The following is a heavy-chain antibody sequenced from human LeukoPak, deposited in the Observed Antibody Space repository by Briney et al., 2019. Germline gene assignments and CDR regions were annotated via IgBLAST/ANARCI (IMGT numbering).Heavy chain of an antibody. D-gene: IGHD3-9*01. CDR2: IIPIFGTA. J-gene: IGHJ3*02. V-gene: IGHV1-69*01. CDR1: GGTFSSYA. CDR3: ARDYGAYYDILTGHSGAFDI. Sequence: SVKVSCKASGGTFSSYAISWVRQAPGQGLEWMGGIIPIFGTANYAQKFQGRVTITADESTSTAYMELSSLRSEDTAVYYCARDYGAYYDILTGHSGAFDIWGRGTMVTVSS.